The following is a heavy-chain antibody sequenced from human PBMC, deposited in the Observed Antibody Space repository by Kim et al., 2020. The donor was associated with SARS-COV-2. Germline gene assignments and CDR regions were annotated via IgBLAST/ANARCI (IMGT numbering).Heavy chain of an antibody. V-gene: IGHV3-21*01. J-gene: IGHJ6*02. D-gene: IGHD3-3*01. CDR3: ARDKAEGLLYGYGMDV. CDR2: ISSSSSYI. CDR1: GFTFRSYS. Sequence: GGSLRLSCAASGFTFRSYSMNWVRQAPGKGLEWVSSISSSSSYIYYADSVKGRFTISRDNAKNSLYLQMNSLRAEDTAVYYCARDKAEGLLYGYGMDVWGRGPTVTVFS.